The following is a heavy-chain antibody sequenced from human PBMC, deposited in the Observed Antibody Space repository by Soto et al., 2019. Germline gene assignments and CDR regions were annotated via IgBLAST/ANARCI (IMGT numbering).Heavy chain of an antibody. D-gene: IGHD6-19*01. J-gene: IGHJ4*02. Sequence: PSQTLSLNCAISGDSVSSNRAAWNWIRQSPSRGLEWLGRTYYRSKWHNDFAVSVKSRITIKPDTSKNQFSLLLNSVTPEDTAVYYCAGQHQWLDSWGQGTLVTVSS. CDR1: GDSVSSNRAA. V-gene: IGHV6-1*01. CDR3: AGQHQWLDS. CDR2: TYYRSKWHN.